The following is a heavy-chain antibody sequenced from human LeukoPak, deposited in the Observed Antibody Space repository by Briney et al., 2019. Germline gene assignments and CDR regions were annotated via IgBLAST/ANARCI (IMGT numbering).Heavy chain of an antibody. CDR3: ARSLYYFDY. CDR2: ITSSSSYT. CDR1: GFTFSTYN. Sequence: GGSLRLSCAASGFTFSTYNMNWVRQAPGKGLEWVSSITSSSSYTFYADSVKGRFTISRDNAKNSLYLQMNSLRAEDTAIYYCARSLYYFDYWGQGTLVTVSS. V-gene: IGHV3-21*01. J-gene: IGHJ4*02.